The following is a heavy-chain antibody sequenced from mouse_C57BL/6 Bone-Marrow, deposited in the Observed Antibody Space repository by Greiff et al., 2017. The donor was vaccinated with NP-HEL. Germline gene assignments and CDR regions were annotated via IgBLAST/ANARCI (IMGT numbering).Heavy chain of an antibody. CDR2: IDPSDSYT. J-gene: IGHJ1*03. Sequence: QVQLQQSGAELVMPGASVKLSCKASGYTFTSYWMHWVKQRPEQGLEWIGEIDPSDSYTNYNQKFKGKSTLTVDKSSSTAYMQLSSLTSEDSAVYYCARSQIYYYGTRYFDVWGTGTTVTVSS. CDR3: ARSQIYYYGTRYFDV. D-gene: IGHD1-1*01. V-gene: IGHV1-69*01. CDR1: GYTFTSYW.